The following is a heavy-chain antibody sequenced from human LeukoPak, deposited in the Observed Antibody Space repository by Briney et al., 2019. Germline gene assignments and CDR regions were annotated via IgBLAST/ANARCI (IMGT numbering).Heavy chain of an antibody. V-gene: IGHV1-69*05. CDR2: IIPIFGTA. CDR1: GGTFSSYA. J-gene: IGHJ5*02. D-gene: IGHD1-7*01. CDR3: ARDNYAGANWFDP. Sequence: ASVQVSCKASGGTFSSYAISWARQAPGQELEWMGGIIPIFGTANYAQKFQGRVTITTDESTSTAYMELSSLRSEDTAVYYCARDNYAGANWFDPWGQGTLVTVSS.